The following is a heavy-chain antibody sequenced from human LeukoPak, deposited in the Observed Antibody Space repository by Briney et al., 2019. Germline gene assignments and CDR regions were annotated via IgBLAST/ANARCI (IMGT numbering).Heavy chain of an antibody. CDR2: ISSSGSTI. D-gene: IGHD5-18*01. CDR1: GFTFSSFE. V-gene: IGHV3-48*03. Sequence: PGGSLRLSCAASGFTFSSFEMNWVRQAPGKGLEWVSYISSSGSTIYYADSVKGRFTISRDNAKNSLYLQMSSLRAEVTAVYYCARDRSYGSFNYWGQGTLVAVSS. J-gene: IGHJ4*02. CDR3: ARDRSYGSFNY.